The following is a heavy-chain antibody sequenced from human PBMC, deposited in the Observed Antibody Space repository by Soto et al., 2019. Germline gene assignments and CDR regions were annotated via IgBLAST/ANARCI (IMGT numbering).Heavy chain of an antibody. CDR1: GFTFSSYA. D-gene: IGHD6-19*01. J-gene: IGHJ4*02. CDR3: AKDSSGPVDY. Sequence: VSLRLSGAASGFTFSSYAMSWVRQAPVKGLEWVSAISGSGGSTYYADSVKGRFTISRDNSKNTLYLQMKSLRAEETAVYYCAKDSSGPVDYWGQGTLVTVSS. V-gene: IGHV3-23*01. CDR2: ISGSGGST.